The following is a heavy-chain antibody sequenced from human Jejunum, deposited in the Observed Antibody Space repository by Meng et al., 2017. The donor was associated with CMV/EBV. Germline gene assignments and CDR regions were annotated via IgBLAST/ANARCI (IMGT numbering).Heavy chain of an antibody. CDR3: VTSYSDWGSY. CDR2: INPDGSVK. Sequence: CVASAFIFNNYYMSWVRQAPGKGLEWVANINPDGSVKYYVDSVRGRFTISRDNAKSSLYLQMNSLRAEDTALYYCVTSYSDWGSYWGQGTLVTVSS. J-gene: IGHJ4*02. CDR1: AFIFNNYY. V-gene: IGHV3-7*01. D-gene: IGHD7-27*01.